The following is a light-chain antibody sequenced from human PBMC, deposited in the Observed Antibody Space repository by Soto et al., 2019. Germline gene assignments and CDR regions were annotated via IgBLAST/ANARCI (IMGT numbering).Light chain of an antibody. J-gene: IGLJ1*01. Sequence: QSVLTQPPSVSADPGQKVTMSCTGSSSNIGGNSVSWYQQLPGTAPKLLIYDDNKRPSGIPDRFSGSKSGTSATLVITGFQTGDEADYYCGSWDSSLSAYVFGTGTKVTV. CDR2: DDN. CDR3: GSWDSSLSAYV. CDR1: SSNIGGNS. V-gene: IGLV1-51*01.